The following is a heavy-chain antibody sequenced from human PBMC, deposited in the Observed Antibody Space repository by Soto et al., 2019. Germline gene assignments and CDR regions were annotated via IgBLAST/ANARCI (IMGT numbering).Heavy chain of an antibody. J-gene: IGHJ6*02. CDR2: IYPGDSGT. V-gene: IGHV5-51*01. Sequence: PGASLKISCQGSGYSFTSYWIGWVRQMPGKDLECMGIIYPGDSGTRYSPSFQGQVTISAAMSISTAYLPWSSLQASDTAIYYCARHWGDTDMWDYGMDVWGQGTTVTVAS. D-gene: IGHD5-18*01. CDR1: GYSFTSYW. CDR3: ARHWGDTDMWDYGMDV.